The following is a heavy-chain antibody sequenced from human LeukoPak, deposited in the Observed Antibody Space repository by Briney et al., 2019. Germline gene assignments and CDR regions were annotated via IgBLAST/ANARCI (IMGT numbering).Heavy chain of an antibody. Sequence: SETLSLTCTVSGGSISGYYWSWIRQPPGKGLEWIGYLYYSGSTNYNPSLKSRVTISVDKSKNQFSLKLSSVTAADTAVYYCAVGGVYLRGGAEAFDIWGQGTMVTVSS. CDR1: GGSISGYY. CDR2: LYYSGST. J-gene: IGHJ3*02. D-gene: IGHD3-10*01. CDR3: AVGGVYLRGGAEAFDI. V-gene: IGHV4-59*12.